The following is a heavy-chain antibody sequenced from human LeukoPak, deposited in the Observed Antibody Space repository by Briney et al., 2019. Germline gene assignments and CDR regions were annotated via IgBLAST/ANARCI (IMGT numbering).Heavy chain of an antibody. CDR1: GGSIGSHY. D-gene: IGHD5-24*01. CDR2: VHSSGTT. J-gene: IGHJ2*01. V-gene: IGHV4-59*11. Sequence: SETLSLTCTVSGGSIGSHYWTWIRQPPGKGREWIGYVHSSGTTLYNPSLKSRVTISLDTSKSQFSLKLNSVTAADTAVYYCARDAAPVRDSWYFDLWGRGTLVTVSS. CDR3: ARDAAPVRDSWYFDL.